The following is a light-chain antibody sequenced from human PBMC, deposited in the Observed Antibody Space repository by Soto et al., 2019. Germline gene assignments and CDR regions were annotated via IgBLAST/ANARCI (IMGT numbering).Light chain of an antibody. Sequence: QSALTQPPSASASLGQSVTISCTGTSSDVGGYNYVSWYQQHPGKAPTLMIYKVTQRPSGVPDRSAGSKSGYTASLTVSHHQADDEADYYCSSYAGSNNYVFGTGTKLTVL. V-gene: IGLV2-8*01. CDR1: SSDVGGYNY. J-gene: IGLJ1*01. CDR3: SSYAGSNNYV. CDR2: KVT.